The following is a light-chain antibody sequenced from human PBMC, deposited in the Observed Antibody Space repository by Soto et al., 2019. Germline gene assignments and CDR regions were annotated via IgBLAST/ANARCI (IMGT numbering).Light chain of an antibody. Sequence: DIQMTQSPSSLSASIGDRVTITCRASQNINNNLNWYQQIPGKAPKLLIHGGYSLQSGVPSRFSGSGSGTDFTLTVSSLQPEDSATYYCQQSYNTLWTFGQGTKVDIK. CDR3: QQSYNTLWT. CDR2: GGY. CDR1: QNINNN. J-gene: IGKJ1*01. V-gene: IGKV1-39*01.